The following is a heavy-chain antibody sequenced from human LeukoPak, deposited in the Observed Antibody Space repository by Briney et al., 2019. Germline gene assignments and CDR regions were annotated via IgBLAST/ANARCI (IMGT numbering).Heavy chain of an antibody. CDR3: VKDAKYYDFWSGYYAYYGMDV. V-gene: IGHV3-30*18. CDR2: ISYDGSNK. CDR1: GFTFSSYG. D-gene: IGHD3-3*01. Sequence: GGSLRLSCAASGFTFSSYGMHWVRQAPGKGLEWVAVISYDGSNKYYADSVKGRFTISRDNSKNTLYLQMNSLRAEDTAVYYCVKDAKYYDFWSGYYAYYGMDVWGQGTTVTVSS. J-gene: IGHJ6*02.